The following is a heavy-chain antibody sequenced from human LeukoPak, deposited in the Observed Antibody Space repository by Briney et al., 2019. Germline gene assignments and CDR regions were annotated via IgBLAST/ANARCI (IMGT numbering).Heavy chain of an antibody. CDR3: ARDRHIIAVAGTRRDY. V-gene: IGHV3-21*01. J-gene: IGHJ4*02. CDR2: ISSSYI. Sequence: GGSLRLSCAASGFTFSSYSMNWVRQAPGKGLEWVSSISSSYIYYAYSVKGRFTISRDNAKHSLYLQMNSLRAEDTAVYYCARDRHIIAVAGTRRDYWGQGTLVTVSS. CDR1: GFTFSSYS. D-gene: IGHD6-19*01.